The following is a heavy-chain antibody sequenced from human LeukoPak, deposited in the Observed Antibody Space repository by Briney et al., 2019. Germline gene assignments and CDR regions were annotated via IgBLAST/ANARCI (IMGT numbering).Heavy chain of an antibody. CDR3: ARTLRYSYNWFDP. V-gene: IGHV4-31*03. J-gene: IGHJ5*02. D-gene: IGHD2-21*01. Sequence: SQTLSLTCTVSGGSISSGGYYWSWIRQHPGKGLEWIGYIYYSGSTYYNPSLKSRVTISVDTSKNQFSLKLSSVTAADTAVYYCARTLRYSYNWFDPWGQGTLVTVSS. CDR2: IYYSGST. CDR1: GGSISSGGYY.